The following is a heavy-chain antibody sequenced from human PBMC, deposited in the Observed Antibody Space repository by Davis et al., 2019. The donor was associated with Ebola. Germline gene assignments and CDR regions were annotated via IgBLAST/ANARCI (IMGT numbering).Heavy chain of an antibody. CDR1: GFTFSSYW. CDR2: IKQDGSEK. J-gene: IGHJ6*02. V-gene: IGHV3-7*01. Sequence: GESLKISCAASGFTFSSYWMSWVRQAPGKGLEWVANIKQDGSEKYYVDSVKGRFTISRDNAKKTLYLQMNSLRAEDTAVYYCARVRSNYYYYAMDVWGQGTTVTVSS. CDR3: ARVRSNYYYYAMDV.